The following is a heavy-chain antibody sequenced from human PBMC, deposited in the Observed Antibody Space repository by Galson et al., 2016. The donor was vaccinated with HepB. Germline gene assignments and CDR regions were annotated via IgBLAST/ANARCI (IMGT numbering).Heavy chain of an antibody. CDR3: ARDLVDTSMGEYFYYYGLDV. D-gene: IGHD5-18*01. CDR2: ISSRAGAI. CDR1: GFTFSDYY. V-gene: IGHV3-11*01. Sequence: SLRLSCAASGFTFSDYYMSWIRQAPGKGLEWVSSISSRAGAIYYADFVQGRFTISRDNAKTSVYLQMNSLRADDTAVYYCARDLVDTSMGEYFYYYGLDVWGQGATFTVAS. J-gene: IGHJ6*02.